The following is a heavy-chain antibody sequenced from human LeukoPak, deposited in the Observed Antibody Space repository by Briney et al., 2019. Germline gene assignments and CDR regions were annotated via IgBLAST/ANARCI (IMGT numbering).Heavy chain of an antibody. D-gene: IGHD2-2*01. Sequence: GGSLRLSCAASGFIFGNHAMSWVRQAPGKGLEWVSTISGSGGSTYYAESVKGRCTFSRDNSKDTLYLQLNSLRVEDTAVYYCAKEGGYCSSSSCSDYFDYWGQGSLVTVSS. J-gene: IGHJ4*02. CDR2: ISGSGGST. V-gene: IGHV3-23*01. CDR3: AKEGGYCSSSSCSDYFDY. CDR1: GFIFGNHA.